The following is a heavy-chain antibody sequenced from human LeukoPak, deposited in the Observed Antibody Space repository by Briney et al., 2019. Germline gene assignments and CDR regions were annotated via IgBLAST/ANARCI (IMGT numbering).Heavy chain of an antibody. CDR2: IYTSGST. Sequence: SETLSLTCTVSGGSISSYYWSWIRQPAGKGLGWIGRIYTSGSTNYNPSLKSRVTMSVDTSKNQFSLKLSSVTAADTAVYYCARDLAAAGTSWGQGTLVTVSS. D-gene: IGHD6-13*01. J-gene: IGHJ4*02. CDR3: ARDLAAAGTS. CDR1: GGSISSYY. V-gene: IGHV4-4*07.